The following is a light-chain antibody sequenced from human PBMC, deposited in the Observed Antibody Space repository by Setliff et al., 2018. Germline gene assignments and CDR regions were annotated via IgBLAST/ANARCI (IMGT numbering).Light chain of an antibody. V-gene: IGLV2-23*02. CDR1: SSDIGGYHL. CDR3: CSYVTGGTLA. CDR2: EVN. J-gene: IGLJ3*02. Sequence: QSVLTQPASVSGSPGQSITISCAGTSSDIGGYHLVSWYQQHPGKVPKLMIYEVNKRPSGVSNRFSGSKSGNTASLTISGLQAEDEGDYYCCSYVTGGTLAFGGGTKVTVL.